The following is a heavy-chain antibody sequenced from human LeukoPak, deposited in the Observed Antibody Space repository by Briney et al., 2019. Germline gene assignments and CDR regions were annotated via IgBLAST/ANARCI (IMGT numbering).Heavy chain of an antibody. CDR3: ASFYYYDSSGYYYYYFDY. CDR1: GGSISSYY. D-gene: IGHD3-22*01. Sequence: SETLSLTCAISGGSISSYYWSWVRQPPGKGLEWIGSVYHSGSTYYNPSLKSRVTISVDTSKNQFSLKLSSVTAADTAVYYCASFYYYDSSGYYYYYFDYWGQGTLVTVSS. V-gene: IGHV4-59*04. CDR2: VYHSGST. J-gene: IGHJ4*02.